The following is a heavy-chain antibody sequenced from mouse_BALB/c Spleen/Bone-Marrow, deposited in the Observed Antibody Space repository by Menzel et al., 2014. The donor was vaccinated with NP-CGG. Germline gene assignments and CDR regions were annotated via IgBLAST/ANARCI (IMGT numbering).Heavy chain of an antibody. V-gene: IGHV5-6-5*01. CDR2: ISSGGST. D-gene: IGHD2-10*02. CDR3: AREEYGQKVYAMDY. CDR1: GFTFSSYA. Sequence: EVNLVESGGGLVKPGGSLKLSCAASGFTFSSYAMSWVRQTPEKRLEWVASISSGGSTYYPDGVKGRFTISRDNARNILYLQMSSLRSEDTAMYYCAREEYGQKVYAMDYWGQGTSVTVSS. J-gene: IGHJ4*01.